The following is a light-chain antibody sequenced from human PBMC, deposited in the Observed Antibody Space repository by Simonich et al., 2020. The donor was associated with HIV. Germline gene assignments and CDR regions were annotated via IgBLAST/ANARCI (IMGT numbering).Light chain of an antibody. CDR1: QSLLHSNGYIY. CDR2: EVS. V-gene: IGKV2-29*02. CDR3: MQGIYLPYT. J-gene: IGKJ2*01. Sequence: DIVMTQSPLSLPVTPGEPASISCRSSQSLLHSNGYIYLYWYLQKPGQSPQLLIYEVSSRFSGVPDRFSGSGSGTDFTLRISRVEAEDVGIYYCMQGIYLPYTFGQGTKLEIK.